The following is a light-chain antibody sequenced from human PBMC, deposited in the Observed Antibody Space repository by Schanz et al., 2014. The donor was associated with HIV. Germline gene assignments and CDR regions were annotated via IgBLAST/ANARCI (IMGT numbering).Light chain of an antibody. CDR1: QTVTSDF. Sequence: EIVLTQSPGTLSLSPGERATLSCRASQTVTSDFLAWYQQTPGQAPRLLIYGASSRATGIPDRFSGSGSGSAFTLIISRLEPADIAVYYCQQYGGSPTFGQGTKVEIK. V-gene: IGKV3-20*01. CDR3: QQYGGSPT. CDR2: GAS. J-gene: IGKJ1*01.